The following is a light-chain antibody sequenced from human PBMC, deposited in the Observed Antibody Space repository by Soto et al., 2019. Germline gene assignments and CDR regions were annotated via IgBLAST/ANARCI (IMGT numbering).Light chain of an antibody. J-gene: IGKJ2*01. CDR3: QQDGSSLYT. CDR1: QSVSSSY. CDR2: GAS. Sequence: EIVLTQSPGTLSLSPGERATLSCRASQSVSSSYLAWYQQKPGQAPRLLIYGASSRATGIPDRFSGSGSGTDFTLTIIRLEPEDFAVYYCQQDGSSLYTFGQGTKLEIK. V-gene: IGKV3-20*01.